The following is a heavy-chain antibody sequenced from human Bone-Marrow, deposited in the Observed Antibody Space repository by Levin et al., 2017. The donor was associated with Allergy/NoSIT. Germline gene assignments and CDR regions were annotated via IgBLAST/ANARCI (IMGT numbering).Heavy chain of an antibody. J-gene: IGHJ3*01. D-gene: IGHD2-21*02. V-gene: IGHV3-48*03. CDR3: ATDLTAKWVADAFNL. CDR1: GFTFSTSE. CDR2: IISTGNSI. Sequence: GGSLRLSCAASGFTFSTSEMVWVRQAPGKGLEWVSHIISTGNSIYYADSVKGRFTVSRDNSKNSLFLEMHNLRVDDTAVYYCATDLTAKWVADAFNLWGQGTMVTVSS.